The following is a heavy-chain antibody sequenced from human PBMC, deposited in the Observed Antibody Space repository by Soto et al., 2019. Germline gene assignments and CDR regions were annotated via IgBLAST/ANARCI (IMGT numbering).Heavy chain of an antibody. D-gene: IGHD3-3*01. J-gene: IGHJ4*02. CDR3: ASAGVRSLKIWSRDHDF. Sequence: SVKVSCKAAGGRFSGYLGGCLRQAPGQGLEWMGGIIPIFGTANYAQKFQGRVTITADESTSTAYMEMSSLRSEDTAVYYCASAGVRSLKIWSRDHDFWGQGTLVTVSS. V-gene: IGHV1-69*13. CDR2: IIPIFGTA. CDR1: GGRFSGYL.